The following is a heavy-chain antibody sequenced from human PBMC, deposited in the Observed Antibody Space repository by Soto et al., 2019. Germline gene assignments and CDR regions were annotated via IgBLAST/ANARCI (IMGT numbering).Heavy chain of an antibody. V-gene: IGHV3-48*03. J-gene: IGHJ4*02. CDR1: GFTFSNYE. D-gene: IGHD3-22*01. Sequence: EVHLVESGGTLVQPGGSLRLSCAASGFTFSNYEMSWVRQAPGKGLEWVSYISTTSSHIYYADSVKGRFTISRDNAKNALYVQMNSLRAEDTAVYHCARDNYDVSGYFLDFWGQGTLVTVSS. CDR2: ISTTSSHI. CDR3: ARDNYDVSGYFLDF.